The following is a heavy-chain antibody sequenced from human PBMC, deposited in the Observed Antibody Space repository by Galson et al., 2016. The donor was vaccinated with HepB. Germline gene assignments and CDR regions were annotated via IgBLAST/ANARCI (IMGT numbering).Heavy chain of an antibody. V-gene: IGHV5-51*01. CDR1: GYSFTTYW. CDR3: SRHWGPYSSGAVDR. D-gene: IGHD6-25*01. Sequence: QSGAEVKKPGESLKISCKGSGYSFTTYWIGWVRQMPGKGLEWMGIIYPSDSDARYSPSFQGQVTISVDKSISTAYLQWSSLKASDTAMYCCSRHWGPYSSGAVDRWGQGTMVTVSS. J-gene: IGHJ3*01. CDR2: IYPSDSDA.